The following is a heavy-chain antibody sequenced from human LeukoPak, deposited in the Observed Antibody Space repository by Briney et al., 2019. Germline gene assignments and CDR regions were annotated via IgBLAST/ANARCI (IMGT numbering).Heavy chain of an antibody. CDR3: ARSGYFPDWFSDL. D-gene: IGHD3-22*01. CDR2: IYYSGST. Sequence: SETLSLTCTEPGGSIRVTNWSSILQPPGKGLEWIGYIYYSGSTNYNPSLKSRVTISVDTSKNQFSLKLSSVTAADTAVYYCARSGYFPDWFSDLWGRGTLVTVSS. V-gene: IGHV4-59*08. J-gene: IGHJ2*01. CDR1: GGSIRVTN.